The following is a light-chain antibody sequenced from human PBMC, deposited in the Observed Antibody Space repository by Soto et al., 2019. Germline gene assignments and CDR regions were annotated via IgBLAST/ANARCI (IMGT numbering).Light chain of an antibody. CDR1: SSNIGSNT. CDR3: AACDDSLNGPGYV. Sequence: QSVLTQPPSASGTPGQRVTISCSGSSSNIGSNTVNWYQQLPGTAPKLLIYSNNQRPSGVPDRFSGSKSGTSASLAISGLQSEDEADYYCAACDDSLNGPGYVFGTGTKLTVL. V-gene: IGLV1-44*01. J-gene: IGLJ1*01. CDR2: SNN.